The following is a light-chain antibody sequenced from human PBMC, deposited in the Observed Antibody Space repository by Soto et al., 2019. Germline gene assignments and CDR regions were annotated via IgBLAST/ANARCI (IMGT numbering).Light chain of an antibody. CDR2: GAS. Sequence: DIQMTQSPSSLSASVGDRVTITCRASQGISNNLAWYQQKPGKVPKLLIYGASTLQSGIPSRFSGSGTGTDFTLTISRLQPEDVATYYCHKYDSAPLTFGQGTRVEFK. CDR3: HKYDSAPLT. V-gene: IGKV1-27*01. CDR1: QGISNN. J-gene: IGKJ1*01.